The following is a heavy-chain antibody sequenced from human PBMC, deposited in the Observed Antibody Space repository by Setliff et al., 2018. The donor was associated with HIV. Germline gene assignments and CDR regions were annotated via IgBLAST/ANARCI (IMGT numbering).Heavy chain of an antibody. J-gene: IGHJ4*02. D-gene: IGHD3-22*01. Sequence: GESLKISCRVSGYSFTSCWIAWVRQMPGRGLEWMGNIYPGDSETRYSPSFVGQVTFSVDKSVNTAYLQRRSLKASDTAMYYCARGGLYDSGGYYPPPAGRIDSWGPGTLVTVSS. CDR3: ARGGLYDSGGYYPPPAGRIDS. V-gene: IGHV5-51*01. CDR2: IYPGDSET. CDR1: GYSFTSCW.